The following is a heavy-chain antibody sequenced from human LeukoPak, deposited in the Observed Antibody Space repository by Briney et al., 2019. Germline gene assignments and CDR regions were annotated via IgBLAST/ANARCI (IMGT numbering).Heavy chain of an antibody. V-gene: IGHV3-21*01. D-gene: IGHD3-22*01. CDR2: ISSSSSYI. CDR1: GFTFSSYS. CDR3: ARVHDSSGYYYGVDY. Sequence: GGSLRLSCAASGFTFSSYSMNWVRQAPGKGLEWVSSISSSSSYIYYADSVKGRFTISRDNAKNSLYLQMNSLRAEDTAVYYCARVHDSSGYYYGVDYWVQGTLVTVSS. J-gene: IGHJ4*02.